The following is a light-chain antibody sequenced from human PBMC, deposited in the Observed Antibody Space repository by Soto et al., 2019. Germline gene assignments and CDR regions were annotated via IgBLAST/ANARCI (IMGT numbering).Light chain of an antibody. J-gene: IGKJ1*01. CDR3: QQYNSYWT. Sequence: IQRTQSPSTLSASVGARVAITCRASQSFSGTLAWYQQKPGKAPKLLIYDASSVGRGVPSRFSGSGSGTEFTLTISSLQPDDFATYYCQQYNSYWTFGQGTKVDI. V-gene: IGKV1-5*01. CDR2: DAS. CDR1: QSFSGT.